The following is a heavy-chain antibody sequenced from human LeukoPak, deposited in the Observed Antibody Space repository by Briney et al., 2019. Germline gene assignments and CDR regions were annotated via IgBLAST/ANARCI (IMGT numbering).Heavy chain of an antibody. CDR3: TRVGKAQSDY. D-gene: IGHD4-23*01. CDR1: GFTCDDYG. Sequence: GGSLRLSCVASGFTCDDYGMSWVRQVPGKGLEGVSGINWNGGSTGYGNSVKGRFTISRDNAKNYLYLQMNSLRAEDTALYYCTRVGKAQSDYWGQGTLVTVSS. V-gene: IGHV3-20*04. CDR2: INWNGGST. J-gene: IGHJ4*02.